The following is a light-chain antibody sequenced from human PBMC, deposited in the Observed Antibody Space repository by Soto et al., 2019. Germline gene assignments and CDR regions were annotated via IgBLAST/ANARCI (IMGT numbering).Light chain of an antibody. J-gene: IGKJ1*01. Sequence: DIQMTQSPSTLSGSVGDRVTITCRASQTISSWLAWYQQKPGKAPKLLIYKASTVKSGVPSRFSGSGSGTEFSLNISTLHPDDFATYHCQHYDSYSVAFGQGTMAEFK. CDR2: KAS. CDR1: QTISSW. V-gene: IGKV1-5*03. CDR3: QHYDSYSVA.